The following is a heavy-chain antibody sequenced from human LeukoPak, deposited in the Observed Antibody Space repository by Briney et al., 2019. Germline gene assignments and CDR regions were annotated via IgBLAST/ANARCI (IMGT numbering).Heavy chain of an antibody. J-gene: IGHJ4*02. CDR1: GGSITNSYW. CDR2: INQDGSEK. D-gene: IGHD3-10*01. V-gene: IGHV3-7*01. Sequence: ETLSLTCAVSGGSITNSYWWTWVRQSPGKGLEWVANINQDGSEKYFVDSVKGRFTISRDNAKNSLYLQMNSLRVEDTAVYYCARVAKYYYGSETYYFFEHWGQGTPVTASS. CDR3: ARVAKYYYGSETYYFFEH.